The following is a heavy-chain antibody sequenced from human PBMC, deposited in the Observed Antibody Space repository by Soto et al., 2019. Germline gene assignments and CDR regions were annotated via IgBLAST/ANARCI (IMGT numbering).Heavy chain of an antibody. V-gene: IGHV3-15*01. J-gene: IGHJ6*02. CDR1: GFTFSNAW. D-gene: IGHD5-12*01. CDR3: TTDQVGYKAYYYYGMDV. Sequence: PGESLKISCAASGFTFSNAWMSWVRQAPGKGLEWVGRIKSKTDGGTTDYAAPVKGRFTNSRDDSKNTLYLQMNSLKTEDTAVYYCTTDQVGYKAYYYYGMDVWGQGTTVTVSS. CDR2: IKSKTDGGTT.